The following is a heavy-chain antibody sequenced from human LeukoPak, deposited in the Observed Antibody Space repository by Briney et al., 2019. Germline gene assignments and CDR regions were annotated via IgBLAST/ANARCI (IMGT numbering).Heavy chain of an antibody. CDR1: GFTFSSYG. D-gene: IGHD3-22*01. CDR3: SKDLGHYSSGFFSHYYYYGRAV. Sequence: PGRSLRLSCAASGFTFSSYGMHWVRQAPGKGLEWVAVISYDGSNKYYADSVKGRFTISRDNSKDTLYLQMNSLRAEDTAVYYFSKDLGHYSSGFFSHYYYYGRAVGAQG. V-gene: IGHV3-30*18. CDR2: ISYDGSNK. J-gene: IGHJ6*02.